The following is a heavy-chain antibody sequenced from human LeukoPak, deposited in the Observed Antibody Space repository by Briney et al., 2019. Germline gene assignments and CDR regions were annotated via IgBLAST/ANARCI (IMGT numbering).Heavy chain of an antibody. J-gene: IGHJ4*02. D-gene: IGHD3-10*01. V-gene: IGHV1-18*01. CDR2: ISTYNGNT. Sequence: ASVKVSCKTSGYVFINYYIHWVRLAPGQGLQWMGWISTYNGNTNYAQNLQGRVTMSTDTSTSTAYMDLRSLRSDDTAVYFCARVHYYYGSGLNAPYLDYWGQGTLVTVSS. CDR3: ARVHYYYGSGLNAPYLDY. CDR1: GYVFINYY.